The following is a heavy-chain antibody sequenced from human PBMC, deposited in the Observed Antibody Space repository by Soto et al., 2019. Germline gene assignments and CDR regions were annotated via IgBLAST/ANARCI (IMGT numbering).Heavy chain of an antibody. D-gene: IGHD6-6*01. Sequence: QVQLQESGPGLVKPSQTLSLTCTVSGGSISSGGYYWTWLRQHPGKGLEWIGYNYYSGITYYNPSLKSRVTISLDTSKNQFSLKLSSVTAADTAVYYCARGSSIAGLYYGMDVWGPGTTVTVSS. CDR3: ARGSSIAGLYYGMDV. J-gene: IGHJ6*02. CDR2: NYYSGIT. CDR1: GGSISSGGYY. V-gene: IGHV4-31*03.